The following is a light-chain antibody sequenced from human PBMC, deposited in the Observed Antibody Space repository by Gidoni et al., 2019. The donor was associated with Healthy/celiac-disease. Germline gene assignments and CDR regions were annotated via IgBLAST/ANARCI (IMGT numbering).Light chain of an antibody. V-gene: IGKV1-39*01. CDR1: KSISSY. CDR2: AAS. J-gene: IGKJ4*01. CDR3: QQSYSTPLA. Sequence: DIPMTQSPSSLSASVGDRVTITCRASKSISSYLNWYQQKPGKAPELLIYAASSLQSGVPSRFSGSGSGTDFTLTSSSLQPEDFATYYCQQSYSTPLAFGGGTKVEIK.